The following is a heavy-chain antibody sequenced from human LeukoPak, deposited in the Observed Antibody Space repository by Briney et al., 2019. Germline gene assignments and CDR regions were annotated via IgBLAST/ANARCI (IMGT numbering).Heavy chain of an antibody. CDR3: AREFKLSFDP. D-gene: IGHD3-16*02. Sequence: SETLSLTCTVSGGSISSGDYYWSWIRQPPGKGLEWIGYIYHSGSTYYNPSLKSRVTISVDRSKNQFSLKLSSVTAADTAVYYCAREFKLSFDPWGQGTLVTVSS. CDR2: IYHSGST. V-gene: IGHV4-30-2*01. CDR1: GGSISSGDYY. J-gene: IGHJ5*02.